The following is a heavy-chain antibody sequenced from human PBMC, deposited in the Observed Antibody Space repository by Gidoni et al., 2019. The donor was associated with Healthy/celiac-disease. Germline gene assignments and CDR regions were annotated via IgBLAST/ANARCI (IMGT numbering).Heavy chain of an antibody. Sequence: EVQLVESGGGLVQPGGSLRLSCAASGSTFSSYSMNWVRQAPGKGLEWVSYISSSSSTIYYADSVKGRFTISRDNAKNSLYLQMNSLRDEDTAVYYCIGSSSWSYSVDYWGQGTLVTVSS. V-gene: IGHV3-48*02. CDR2: ISSSSSTI. CDR1: GSTFSSYS. J-gene: IGHJ4*02. D-gene: IGHD6-13*01. CDR3: IGSSSWSYSVDY.